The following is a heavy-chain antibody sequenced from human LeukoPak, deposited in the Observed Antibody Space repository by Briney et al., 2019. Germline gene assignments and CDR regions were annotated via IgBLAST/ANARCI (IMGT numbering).Heavy chain of an antibody. CDR1: GGSITSGGHY. D-gene: IGHD2-2*01. V-gene: IGHV4-39*07. J-gene: IGHJ2*01. CDR3: ARRDCSRSSCFYWSFDL. CDR2: VFYSGIT. Sequence: SETLSLTCTVSGGSITSGGHYWTWIRQSPGKGLEGLGSVFYSGITFYNPSLTSRLTISVDTSRNQFSLKLSSVTAADTAIYYCARRDCSRSSCFYWSFDLWGRGTLLTVSS.